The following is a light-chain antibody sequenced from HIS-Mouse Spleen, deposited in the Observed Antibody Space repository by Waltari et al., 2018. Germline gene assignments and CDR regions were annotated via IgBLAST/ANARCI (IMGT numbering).Light chain of an antibody. Sequence: DIQLTHSPSFLSASVGDRVTITCRASQGISSYLAWYQQKPGKAPKLLIYAASSLQSGVPSRFSGSGSGTEFTLTISSLQPEDFATYYCQQHNSYPPTFGQGTKVEIK. CDR2: AAS. CDR1: QGISSY. J-gene: IGKJ1*01. V-gene: IGKV1-9*01. CDR3: QQHNSYPPT.